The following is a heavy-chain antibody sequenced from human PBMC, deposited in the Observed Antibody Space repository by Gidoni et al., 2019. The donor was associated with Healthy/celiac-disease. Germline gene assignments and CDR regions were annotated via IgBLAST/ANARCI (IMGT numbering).Heavy chain of an antibody. CDR1: GGSISSSSYY. J-gene: IGHJ4*02. CDR3: ARTLAAAGTEY. Sequence: QLQLQESGPGLVKPSETLSLPCTVSGGSISSSSYYWGWIRQPPGKGLEWIGSIYYSGSTYYNPSLKSRVTISVDTSKNQFSLKLSSVTAADTAVYYCARTLAAAGTEYWGQGTLVTVSS. CDR2: IYYSGST. D-gene: IGHD6-13*01. V-gene: IGHV4-39*01.